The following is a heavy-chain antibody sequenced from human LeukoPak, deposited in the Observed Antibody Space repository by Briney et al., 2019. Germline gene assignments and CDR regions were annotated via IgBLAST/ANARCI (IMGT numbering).Heavy chain of an antibody. CDR2: LYNDAFDSAT. D-gene: IGHD1-26*01. Sequence: PGGSLRLSCVGSGFTVSSTFMSWVRQAPGKGLEWVSNLYNDAFDSATHYADSVKGRFTISRDNSQNTLYLQTNSLRAEDTAMYYCAREIGGGLHYFPSWGQGTPVTVSS. CDR3: AREIGGGLHYFPS. V-gene: IGHV3-53*01. J-gene: IGHJ4*02. CDR1: GFTVSSTF.